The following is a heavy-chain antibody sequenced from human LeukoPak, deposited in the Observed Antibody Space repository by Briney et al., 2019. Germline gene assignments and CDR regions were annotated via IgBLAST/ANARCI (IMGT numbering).Heavy chain of an antibody. J-gene: IGHJ6*03. V-gene: IGHV3-30*03. CDR3: ARDRRAVVTTYYYMDV. D-gene: IGHD4-23*01. CDR1: GFTFSSYA. Sequence: GGSLRLSCAASGFTFSSYAIHWVRQAPGKGLEWVAIISYDGSNKYYADSVKGRFTISRDNAKNSLYLQMNSLRAEDTAVYYCARDRRAVVTTYYYMDVWGKGTTVTISS. CDR2: ISYDGSNK.